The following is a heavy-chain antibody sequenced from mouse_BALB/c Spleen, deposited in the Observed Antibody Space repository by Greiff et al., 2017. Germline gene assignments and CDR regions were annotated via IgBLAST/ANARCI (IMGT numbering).Heavy chain of an antibody. CDR1: GFAFSSYE. D-gene: IGHD2-4*01. V-gene: IGHV5-12-1*01. CDR2: ISSGGGST. CDR3: ARHDGLRRYWYLDG. Sequence: EVKLVESGGGLVKPGGSLKLSCAASGFAFSSYEMAWVRQTPEKRLEWVAYISSGGGSTYYPDTVKGRFTISRDNAKNTLYLQMSSLKSEDTAMYYCARHDGLRRYWYLDGWGAGTTVTVSS. J-gene: IGHJ1*01.